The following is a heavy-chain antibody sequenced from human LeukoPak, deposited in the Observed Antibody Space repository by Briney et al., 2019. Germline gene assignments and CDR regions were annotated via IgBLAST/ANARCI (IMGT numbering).Heavy chain of an antibody. CDR1: GGSISSGSYY. Sequence: PSETLSLTCTVSGGSISSGSYYWSWIRQPAGKGLEWIGRIYTSGSTNYNPSLKSRVTISVDTSKNQFSLKLSSVTAADTAVYYCARGRIVVVTAIPQGFDPWGQGTLVTVSS. J-gene: IGHJ5*02. D-gene: IGHD2-21*02. CDR2: IYTSGST. V-gene: IGHV4-61*02. CDR3: ARGRIVVVTAIPQGFDP.